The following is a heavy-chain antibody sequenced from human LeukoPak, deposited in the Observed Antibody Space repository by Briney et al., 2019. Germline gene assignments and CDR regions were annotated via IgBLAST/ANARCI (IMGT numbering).Heavy chain of an antibody. CDR2: ISSSGSSI. CDR1: GFTSSDYY. J-gene: IGHJ4*02. CDR3: ARDPVEISYDY. Sequence: PGGSLRLSCAASGFTSSDYYMSWIRQAPGKGLEWVSYISSSGSSIYYADSVRGRFTISRDNAKNSLYLQMISLRAEDTAVYYCARDPVEISYDYWGQGTLVTVSS. D-gene: IGHD5-24*01. V-gene: IGHV3-11*04.